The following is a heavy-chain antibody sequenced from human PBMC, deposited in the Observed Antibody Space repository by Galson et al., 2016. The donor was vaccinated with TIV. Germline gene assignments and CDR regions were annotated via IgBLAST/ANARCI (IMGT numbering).Heavy chain of an antibody. CDR1: GYSFINHD. D-gene: IGHD3-16*01. CDR3: ARAVGGNWFDP. J-gene: IGHJ5*02. Sequence: SVKVSCKASGYSFINHDINWVRQATGQGLEWMGRMNPYSGNTGYAQKFQGRVTMTRNTAISTAYMELNSLTSEDTAVYYCARAVGGNWFDPWGQGTLVTVSS. V-gene: IGHV1-8*02. CDR2: MNPYSGNT.